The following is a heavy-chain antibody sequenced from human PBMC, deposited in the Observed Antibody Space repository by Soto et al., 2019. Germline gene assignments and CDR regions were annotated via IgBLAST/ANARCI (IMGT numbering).Heavy chain of an antibody. D-gene: IGHD3-3*01. J-gene: IGHJ4*02. CDR1: GNSISSRNY. CDR2: VYYSGST. Sequence: PSETLSLTCAVSGNSISSRNYWGWIRQPPGKGLEWIGSVYYSGSTHYNPSLKSRVTISVDTSKNQFSLRLRSVTAADTAVYYCARNNTSDGSGHKGFDYWGQGTLVTVSS. V-gene: IGHV4-38-2*01. CDR3: ARNNTSDGSGHKGFDY.